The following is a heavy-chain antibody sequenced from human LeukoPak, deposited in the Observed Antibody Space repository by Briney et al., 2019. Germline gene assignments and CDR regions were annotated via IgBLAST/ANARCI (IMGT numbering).Heavy chain of an antibody. D-gene: IGHD2-21*02. CDR3: ARVKSYCGGDCYSPHFDY. Sequence: ASVKVSCKASGYTFTSYYMHGVRQAPGQGLEWMGIISPSGASTTYAQKFQGRVTMTRDMSTSTVYMELSSLKSEDTAVYYCARVKSYCGGDCYSPHFDYWGQGTLVTVSS. V-gene: IGHV1-46*01. CDR1: GYTFTSYY. CDR2: ISPSGAST. J-gene: IGHJ4*02.